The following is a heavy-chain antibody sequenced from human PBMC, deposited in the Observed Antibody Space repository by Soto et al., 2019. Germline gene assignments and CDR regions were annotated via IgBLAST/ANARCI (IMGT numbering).Heavy chain of an antibody. J-gene: IGHJ5*02. V-gene: IGHV2-5*01. CDR1: GVALSTSGVC. Sequence: SGATLVNPTHTLTLTFTFSGVALSTSGVCVGLIRHRPGNALEWLALIYWNDDKRYSPSLKSRLTITKDTSKNQVVLTMTNMDPVDKATYYCAHYKTKWTRHDNWLEQWGQGTLVTVSS. CDR3: AHYKTKWTRHDNWLEQ. D-gene: IGHD1-1*01. CDR2: IYWNDDK.